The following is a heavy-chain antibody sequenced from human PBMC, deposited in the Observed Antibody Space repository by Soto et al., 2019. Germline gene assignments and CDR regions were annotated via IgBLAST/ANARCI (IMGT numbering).Heavy chain of an antibody. CDR2: IYYSGST. CDR3: ARSFGYYYDSSGHYFTDY. CDR1: GGSISSGGYY. D-gene: IGHD3-22*01. Sequence: KPSETLSLTCTVSGGSISSGGYYWSWIRQHPGKGLEWIGYIYYSGSTYYNPSLKSRVTISVDTSKNQFSLKLSSVTAADTAVYYCARSFGYYYDSSGHYFTDYWGQGTLVTVSS. J-gene: IGHJ4*02. V-gene: IGHV4-31*03.